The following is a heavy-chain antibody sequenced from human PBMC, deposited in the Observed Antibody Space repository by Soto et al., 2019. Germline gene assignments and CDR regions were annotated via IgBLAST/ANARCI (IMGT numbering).Heavy chain of an antibody. V-gene: IGHV1-8*01. J-gene: IGHJ4*02. Sequence: ASVKVSCKASGYTFTSYDIYWVRQATGQVLEWMGWMNPNTGNSGYAQKFQGRVTMTSDTSISTAHMELSSLRSEDTAVYYCARRAETNGWNSFGADKYYFDFWGQGTLVTVSS. CDR1: GYTFTSYD. CDR2: MNPNTGNS. CDR3: ARRAETNGWNSFGADKYYFDF. D-gene: IGHD1-1*01.